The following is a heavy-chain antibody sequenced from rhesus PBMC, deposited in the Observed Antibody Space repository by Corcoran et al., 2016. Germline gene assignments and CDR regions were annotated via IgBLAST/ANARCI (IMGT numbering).Heavy chain of an antibody. Sequence: EVQLVQSGAEVKRPGESLKISCKTSGYSFTSYWISWVRQMSGKGLEWMGPIAPSDSDTSSSPSFPGQVTISADKSISTAYLQWSSLKASDSATYYCAKEGYINSLDVWGRGVLVTVSS. J-gene: IGHJ5-2*02. CDR3: AKEGYINSLDV. CDR1: GYSFTSYW. CDR2: IAPSDSDT. V-gene: IGHV5-2*01. D-gene: IGHD5-24*01.